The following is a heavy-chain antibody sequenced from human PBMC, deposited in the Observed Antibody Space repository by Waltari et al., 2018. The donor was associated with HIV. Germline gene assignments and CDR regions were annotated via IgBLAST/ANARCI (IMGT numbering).Heavy chain of an antibody. CDR3: ARGLPVVVTAIHNWFDP. D-gene: IGHD2-21*02. CDR2: IHPRDERT. J-gene: IGHJ5*02. Sequence: QVQLVQSGAEVKKPGASVKVSCKASGYTLPSYYMHWVRQAPGQGLEWMGVIHPRDERTNYAQKVQCRVTITRDTSTSTVYMELSSLRSEDTAVYYCARGLPVVVTAIHNWFDPWGQGTLGTVSS. V-gene: IGHV1-46*01. CDR1: GYTLPSYY.